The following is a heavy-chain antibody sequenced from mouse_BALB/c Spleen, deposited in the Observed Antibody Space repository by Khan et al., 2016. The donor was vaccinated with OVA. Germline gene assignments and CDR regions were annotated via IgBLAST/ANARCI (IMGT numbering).Heavy chain of an antibody. CDR1: GYSITSDYA. V-gene: IGHV3-2*02. CDR3: ARGRAY. J-gene: IGHJ3*01. Sequence: EVQLQESGPGLVKPSQSLSLTCTVTGYSITSDYAWNWIRQFPGNKLEWMGYISYSGSTSSIPSLKSRISLTRDTAKNQFFLQLNSVTSEDTATYYCARGRAYWGQGTLVTVSA. CDR2: ISYSGST. D-gene: IGHD3-3*01.